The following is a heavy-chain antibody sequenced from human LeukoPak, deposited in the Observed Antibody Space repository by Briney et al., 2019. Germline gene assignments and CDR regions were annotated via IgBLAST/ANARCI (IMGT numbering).Heavy chain of an antibody. V-gene: IGHV1-8*03. J-gene: IGHJ3*02. CDR3: ARSPTIFGVVMGFDI. Sequence: ASVKVSCKASGYTFTSYDINWVRQTTGQGLEWMGWMNPNSGNTGYAQKFQGRVTITRNTSISTAYMELSSLRSEDTAVYYCARSPTIFGVVMGFDIWGQGTMVTVSS. CDR2: MNPNSGNT. D-gene: IGHD3-3*01. CDR1: GYTFTSYD.